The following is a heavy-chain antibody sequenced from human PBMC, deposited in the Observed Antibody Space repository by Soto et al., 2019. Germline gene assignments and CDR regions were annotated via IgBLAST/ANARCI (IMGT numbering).Heavy chain of an antibody. Sequence: GGSLRLSCAASGFTFSSYAMSWVRQAPGKGLEWVSAISGSGGSTYYADSVKGRFTISRDNSKNTLYLQMNSLRAEDTAVYYCAKDYIVVVPAARTYFDYWGQGTLVTVSS. CDR1: GFTFSSYA. V-gene: IGHV3-23*01. D-gene: IGHD2-2*01. J-gene: IGHJ4*02. CDR2: ISGSGGST. CDR3: AKDYIVVVPAARTYFDY.